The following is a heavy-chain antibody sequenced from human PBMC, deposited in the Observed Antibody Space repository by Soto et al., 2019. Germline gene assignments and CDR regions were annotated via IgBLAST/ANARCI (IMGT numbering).Heavy chain of an antibody. CDR1: GLPFSSYA. J-gene: IGHJ5*02. D-gene: IGHD3-3*01. CDR2: ISGSGGST. Sequence: GESLRLSCAASGLPFSSYAMSWVRPAPGKGLEWVSAISGSGGSTYYADSVKGRFTISRDNSKNTLCLQMNSLRAEDTAVYYCAKVPLRFLEWLFDPWGQGTLVTVSS. V-gene: IGHV3-23*01. CDR3: AKVPLRFLEWLFDP.